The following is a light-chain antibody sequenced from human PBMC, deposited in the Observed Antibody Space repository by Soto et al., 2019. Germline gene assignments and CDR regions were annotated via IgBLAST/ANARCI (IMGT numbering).Light chain of an antibody. CDR2: AAS. Sequence: DIQMTQSPSSLSASVGDRVTVTCRASQSISTYLYWYQQKPGKAPKLLIYAASSLETGVPSRFSGSGSGTDFTLTISSLQPEDFATYFCQQSYTTPFIFGPGTKVDIK. V-gene: IGKV1-39*01. CDR3: QQSYTTPFI. J-gene: IGKJ3*01. CDR1: QSISTY.